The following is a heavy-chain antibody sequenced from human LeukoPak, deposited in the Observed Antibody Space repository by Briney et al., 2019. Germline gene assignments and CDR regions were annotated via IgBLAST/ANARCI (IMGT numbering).Heavy chain of an antibody. J-gene: IGHJ4*02. D-gene: IGHD5-18*01. CDR2: ISYDGSNK. Sequence: GGSLRLSCAASGFTFRSYGMHWVRQAPGKGLEWVAVISYDGSNKYYADSVKGRFTISRDNSKNTLYLQMNSLRAEDTAVYYCAKDGVGYSYGYGVDYWGQGTLVTVSS. CDR1: GFTFRSYG. V-gene: IGHV3-30*18. CDR3: AKDGVGYSYGYGVDY.